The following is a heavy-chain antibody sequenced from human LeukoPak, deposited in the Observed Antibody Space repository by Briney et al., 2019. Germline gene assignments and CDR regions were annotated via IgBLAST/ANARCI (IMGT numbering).Heavy chain of an antibody. V-gene: IGHV1-2*06. CDR2: INPNSGGT. CDR1: GYTFTGYY. Sequence: ASVKVSCKASGYTFTGYYMHWVRQAPGQGLEWMGRINPNSGGTNYAQKFQGRVTMTRDTSISTAYMELSRLRSDDTAVYYCANLKDTAMIKVFDYWGQGTLVTVSS. D-gene: IGHD5-18*01. J-gene: IGHJ4*02. CDR3: ANLKDTAMIKVFDY.